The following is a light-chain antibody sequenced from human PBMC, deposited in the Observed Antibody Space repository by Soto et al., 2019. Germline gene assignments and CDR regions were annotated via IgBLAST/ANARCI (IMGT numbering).Light chain of an antibody. J-gene: IGLJ1*01. V-gene: IGLV2-14*01. CDR1: TSDVGGYNY. CDR3: LSKTSSISYV. Sequence: ALTQPASVSGSTGQSITISCTGTTSDVGGYNYVSWYQQHPGKVPKLLIHEVSNRPSAVSNRFSGSKSVNTASLTISGLQAEDEADYYCLSKTSSISYVFGTGTKVTVL. CDR2: EVS.